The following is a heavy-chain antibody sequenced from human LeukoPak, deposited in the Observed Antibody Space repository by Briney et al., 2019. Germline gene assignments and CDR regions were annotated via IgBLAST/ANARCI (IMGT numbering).Heavy chain of an antibody. Sequence: GGSLRLSCAASGFTFSSYAMSWVRQAPGKGLEWVSAISGSGGSTYYADSVKGRFTISRDNSKNTLYLQMTSLRAEDTAVYYCAREGVGATYNYYGMDVWGQGTTVTVSS. CDR1: GFTFSSYA. CDR2: ISGSGGST. V-gene: IGHV3-23*01. J-gene: IGHJ6*02. CDR3: AREGVGATYNYYGMDV. D-gene: IGHD1-26*01.